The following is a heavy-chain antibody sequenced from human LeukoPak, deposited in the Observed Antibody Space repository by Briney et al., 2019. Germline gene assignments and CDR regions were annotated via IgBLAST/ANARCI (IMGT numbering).Heavy chain of an antibody. CDR3: ARGTPYDSSGYYFDY. V-gene: IGHV4-38-2*01. J-gene: IGHJ4*02. D-gene: IGHD3-22*01. CDR1: GYSISSGYY. CDR2: IYHSGST. Sequence: SETLSLTCAVSGYSISSGYYWGWIRQPPGKGLEWIGSIYHSGSTYYNPSLKSRVTISVDTSKNQFSLQLSSVTAADTAVYYCARGTPYDSSGYYFDYWGQGTLVTVSS.